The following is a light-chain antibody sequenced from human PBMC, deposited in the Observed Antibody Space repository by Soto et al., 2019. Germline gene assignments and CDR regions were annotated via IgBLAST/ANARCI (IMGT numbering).Light chain of an antibody. J-gene: IGKJ1*01. CDR3: QQYNNWPPWT. Sequence: EIVMTQSPATLSVSPGERATLSCRASQSVSSNLAWYQQKPGQAPRLPIYGASTRATGIPARFSGSGSGTEFTLTISSLQSEDFAVYYGQQYNNWPPWTFGQGTKVDIK. CDR1: QSVSSN. V-gene: IGKV3-15*01. CDR2: GAS.